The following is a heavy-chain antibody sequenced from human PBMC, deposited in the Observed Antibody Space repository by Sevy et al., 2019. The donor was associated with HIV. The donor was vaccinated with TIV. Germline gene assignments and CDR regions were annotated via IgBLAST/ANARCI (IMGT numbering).Heavy chain of an antibody. J-gene: IGHJ3*02. CDR3: ARDGRGISAFDI. CDR2: ISGNGENT. D-gene: IGHD3-3*02. Sequence: VGSLRLSCTASEFTFSSHAVSWVRQAPGKGLEWVSAISGNGENTHYADSVRGRFTISRDNFKNTLYLQMNSLRAEDTALYYCARDGRGISAFDIWGQGTMVTVS. V-gene: IGHV3-23*01. CDR1: EFTFSSHA.